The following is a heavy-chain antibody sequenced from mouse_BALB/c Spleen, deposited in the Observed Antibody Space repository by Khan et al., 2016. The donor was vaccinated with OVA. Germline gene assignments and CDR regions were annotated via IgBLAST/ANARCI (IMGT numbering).Heavy chain of an antibody. V-gene: IGHV5-9-3*01. CDR3: ARSPYGNVAY. CDR1: GFTFSTYA. D-gene: IGHD2-1*01. Sequence: DVQLVESGGGLVKPGGSLKLSCAASGFTFSTYAMSWVRQTPEKRLEWVATISSDGDYTYYPDNVTGRFTISRDNAKNTLYLQMSSLRAEDTAMYYCARSPYGNVAYWGQGTLVTVSA. J-gene: IGHJ3*01. CDR2: ISSDGDYT.